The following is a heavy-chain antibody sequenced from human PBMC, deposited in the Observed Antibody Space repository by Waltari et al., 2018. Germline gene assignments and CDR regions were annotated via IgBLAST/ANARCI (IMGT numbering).Heavy chain of an antibody. D-gene: IGHD6-13*01. Sequence: QVQLVQSGAEVKKPGSSVKVSCKASGGTFSSYAISWLRQAPGQGFEWMGRIIPSFGTASYAQKFRGRVTITADKYTSTAFMELSSLRAEDTAVYYCARTKRQLAPDYYYGMDVWGQGTTVTVSS. CDR3: ARTKRQLAPDYYYGMDV. J-gene: IGHJ6*02. V-gene: IGHV1-69*08. CDR2: IIPSFGTA. CDR1: GGTFSSYA.